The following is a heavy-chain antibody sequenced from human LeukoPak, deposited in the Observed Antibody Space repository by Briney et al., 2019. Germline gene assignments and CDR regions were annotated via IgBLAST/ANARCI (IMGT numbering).Heavy chain of an antibody. Sequence: SETLSLTCTVSGGSIGSYYWSWIRQPPGKGLEWIGYIYYSGSTNYNPSLKSRVTISVDTSKNQFSLKLSSVTAADTAVYYCARYSVAVAETGYYYYMDVWGKGTTVTVSS. CDR1: GGSIGSYY. V-gene: IGHV4-59*01. CDR3: ARYSVAVAETGYYYYMDV. D-gene: IGHD6-13*01. CDR2: IYYSGST. J-gene: IGHJ6*03.